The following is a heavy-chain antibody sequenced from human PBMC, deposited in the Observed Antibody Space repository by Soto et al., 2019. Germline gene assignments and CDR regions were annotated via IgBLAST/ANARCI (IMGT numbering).Heavy chain of an antibody. V-gene: IGHV4-34*01. CDR1: RGSFSGFY. CDR3: ARGRGYVYGSNFYGLDV. D-gene: IGHD6-25*01. CDR2: INHSGTT. Sequence: PSETLSLTCGFYRGSFSGFYWSWVRQTPGGGLEWIGEINHSGTTNYNPSFQNRVTISVDKSTNNFSLKMTSVTAADAAVYYCARGRGYVYGSNFYGLDVWGQGTTVTVSS. J-gene: IGHJ6*02.